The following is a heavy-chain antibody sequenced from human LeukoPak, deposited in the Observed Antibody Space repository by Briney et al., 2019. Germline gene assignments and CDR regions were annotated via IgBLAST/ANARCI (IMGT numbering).Heavy chain of an antibody. CDR2: IYYSGST. V-gene: IGHV4-39*01. CDR3: ARTRYYYNSRSYGAPYYFDY. CDR1: GGSISGSSYY. J-gene: IGHJ4*02. D-gene: IGHD3-10*01. Sequence: PSETLSLTCTVSGGSISGSSYYWGWIRQPPGKGLEWIGNIYYSGSTYYNPSLKSRVTISVDTSKNQFSLKLSSVTAADTAVYYCARTRYYYNSRSYGAPYYFDYWGQGTLVTVSS.